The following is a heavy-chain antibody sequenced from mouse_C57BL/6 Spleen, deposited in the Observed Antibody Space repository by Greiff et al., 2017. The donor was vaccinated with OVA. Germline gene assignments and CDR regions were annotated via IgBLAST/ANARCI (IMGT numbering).Heavy chain of an antibody. CDR3: TRSYGSSYRLAY. Sequence: QVQLKQSGAELVRPGASVTLSCKASGYTFTDYEMHWVKQTPVHGLEWIGAIDPETGGTAYNQKFKGKAILTADKSSSTAYMELRSLTSEDSAVYYVTRSYGSSYRLAYWGQGTLGTVSA. CDR2: IDPETGGT. D-gene: IGHD1-1*01. V-gene: IGHV1-15*01. J-gene: IGHJ3*01. CDR1: GYTFTDYE.